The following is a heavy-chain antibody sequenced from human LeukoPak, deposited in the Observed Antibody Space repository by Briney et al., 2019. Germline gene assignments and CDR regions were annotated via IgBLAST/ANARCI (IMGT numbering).Heavy chain of an antibody. J-gene: IGHJ5*02. CDR1: GYTFSTYG. Sequence: KPGASVKVSCKTSGYTFSTYGIAWVRQAPGQGLEWMGWISAYNGNTNYAQNLQGRVTMTTDTSTSTAYMELRSLRSDDTAVYYCAREGALYDSGDYYLSWFDPWGQGTLVTVSS. CDR3: AREGALYDSGDYYLSWFDP. D-gene: IGHD3-22*01. V-gene: IGHV1-18*01. CDR2: ISAYNGNT.